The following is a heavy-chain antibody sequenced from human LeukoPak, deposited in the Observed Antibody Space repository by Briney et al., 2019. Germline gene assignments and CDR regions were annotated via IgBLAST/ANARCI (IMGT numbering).Heavy chain of an antibody. CDR2: IIPIFGTA. V-gene: IGHV1-69*05. J-gene: IGHJ4*02. D-gene: IGHD2-8*01. CDR3: ARTRDCTNGVCFNFDY. Sequence: SVKVSCKASGGTFSSYAISWVRRAPGQGLEWMGGIIPIFGTANYAQKFQGRVTITTDESTSTAYMELSSLRSEDTAVYYCARTRDCTNGVCFNFDYWGQGTLVTVSS. CDR1: GGTFSSYA.